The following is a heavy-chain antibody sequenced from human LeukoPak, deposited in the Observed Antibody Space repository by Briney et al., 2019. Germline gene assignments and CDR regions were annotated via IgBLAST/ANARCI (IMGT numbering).Heavy chain of an antibody. J-gene: IGHJ4*02. CDR1: GGSVSSGSYY. D-gene: IGHD3-3*01. Sequence: SETLPLTCTVSGGSVSSGSYYWSWIRQPPGKGLEWIGYIYYSGSTNYNPSLKSRVTISVDTSKNQFSLKLSSVTAADTAVYYCAREKVYYDFWSGYPDYWGQGTLVTVSS. CDR3: AREKVYYDFWSGYPDY. V-gene: IGHV4-61*01. CDR2: IYYSGST.